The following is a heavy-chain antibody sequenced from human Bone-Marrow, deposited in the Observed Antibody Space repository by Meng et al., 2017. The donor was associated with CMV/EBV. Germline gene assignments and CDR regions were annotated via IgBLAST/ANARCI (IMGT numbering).Heavy chain of an antibody. CDR2: IYYSGST. Sequence: SETLSLTCTVSGGSISSSSYYWGWIRQPPGKGLEWIGSIYYSGSTYYNPSLKSRVTISVDTSKNQFSLKLSSVTAADTAVYYCASDQQARRQRVVVVVPAAKIWFDPWGQGPLFPFSS. V-gene: IGHV4-39*01. J-gene: IGHJ5*02. D-gene: IGHD2-2*01. CDR3: ASDQQARRQRVVVVVPAAKIWFDP. CDR1: GGSISSSSYY.